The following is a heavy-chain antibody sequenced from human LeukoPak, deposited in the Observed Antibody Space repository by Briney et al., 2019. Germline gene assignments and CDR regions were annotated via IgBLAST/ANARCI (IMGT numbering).Heavy chain of an antibody. CDR3: ARGGYCTNGVCLGEDY. CDR2: MNPNSGNT. CDR1: GYTFTSYD. J-gene: IGHJ4*02. Sequence: ASVKVSCKASGYTFTSYDIKWVRQATGQGLEWMGWMNPNSGNTGDAQKFQGRVTMTRNTSISTAYMELSSLRSEDTAVYYCARGGYCTNGVCLGEDYWGQGTLVTVSS. V-gene: IGHV1-8*01. D-gene: IGHD2-8*01.